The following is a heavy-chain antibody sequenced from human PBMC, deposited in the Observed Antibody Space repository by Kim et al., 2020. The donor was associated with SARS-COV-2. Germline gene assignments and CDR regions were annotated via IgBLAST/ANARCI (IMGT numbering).Heavy chain of an antibody. CDR2: INHSGST. D-gene: IGHD6-19*01. J-gene: IGHJ4*02. CDR1: GGSFSGYY. V-gene: IGHV4-34*01. CDR3: ARKQWLVRGVDY. Sequence: SETLSLTCAVYGGSFSGYYWSWIRQPPGKGLEWIGEINHSGSTNYNPSLKSRVTISVDTSKNQFSLKLSSVTAADTAVYYCARKQWLVRGVDYWGQGTLVTVSS.